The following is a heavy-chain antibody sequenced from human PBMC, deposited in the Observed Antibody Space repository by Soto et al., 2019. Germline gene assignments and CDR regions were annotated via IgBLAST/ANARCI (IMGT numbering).Heavy chain of an antibody. CDR3: ARDLDSLYNWFDP. Sequence: QVQLVQSGAEVKKPGASVKVSCKASGYTVTSYYMHWVRQAPGQGLEWMGIITPSGGSTSYAQKFKGRVTMTRDTSKSTVYMELSSLRSEDTAVYYCARDLDSLYNWFDPLGQGTLVTVSS. CDR2: ITPSGGST. D-gene: IGHD3-22*01. CDR1: GYTVTSYY. V-gene: IGHV1-46*01. J-gene: IGHJ5*02.